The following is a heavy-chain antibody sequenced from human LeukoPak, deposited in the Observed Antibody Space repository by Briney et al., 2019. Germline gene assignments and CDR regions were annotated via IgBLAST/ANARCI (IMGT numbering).Heavy chain of an antibody. J-gene: IGHJ5*02. CDR2: IYYSGST. D-gene: IGHD3-16*01. CDR1: GGSISSYY. Sequence: SETLSLTCTVSGGSISSYYWSWIRQPPGKGLEWIGYIYYSGSTNYNPSLKSRVTISVDTSKNQFSLKLSSVTAADTAVYYCARGPFSGTSRLGRGPRNWFDPWGQGTLVTVSS. CDR3: ARGPFSGTSRLGRGPRNWFDP. V-gene: IGHV4-59*12.